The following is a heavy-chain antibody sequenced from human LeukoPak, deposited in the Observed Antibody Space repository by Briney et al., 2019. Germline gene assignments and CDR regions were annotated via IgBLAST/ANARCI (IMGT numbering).Heavy chain of an antibody. CDR2: INPNSGGT. Sequence: VASVKVSCKASGYTFTGYYMHWVRQAPGQGLEWMGWINPNSGGTNYAQKFQGRVTMTRDTSISTAYMELSRLRSDDTAVYYCARERAYYGSGSYLGDWGQGTLVTVSS. CDR1: GYTFTGYY. J-gene: IGHJ4*02. V-gene: IGHV1-2*02. CDR3: ARERAYYGSGSYLGD. D-gene: IGHD3-10*01.